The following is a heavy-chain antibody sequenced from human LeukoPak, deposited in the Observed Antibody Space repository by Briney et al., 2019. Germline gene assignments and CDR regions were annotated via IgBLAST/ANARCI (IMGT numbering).Heavy chain of an antibody. CDR2: ISGSGGTT. D-gene: IGHD3-10*01. CDR1: GFTFSSYA. Sequence: GGSLRLSCAASGFTFSSYAMNWVRQAPGKGLEWVSAISGSGGTTYYADSVKGRFTISRDNSKNTLYLQMNSLRAEDTAVYYCAKGTASYGSGSFSFDYWGQGTLVTVSS. CDR3: AKGTASYGSGSFSFDY. J-gene: IGHJ4*02. V-gene: IGHV3-23*01.